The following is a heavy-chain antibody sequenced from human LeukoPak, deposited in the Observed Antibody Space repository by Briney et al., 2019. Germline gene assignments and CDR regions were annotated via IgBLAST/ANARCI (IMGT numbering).Heavy chain of an antibody. CDR1: GFTLSRYW. J-gene: IGHJ4*02. V-gene: IGHV3-7*01. CDR2: IKQDGNEK. Sequence: PGGSLRLSCAASGFTLSRYWMTWVRQAPGKGLEFVACIKQDGNEKYYVGSVKGRFTVSRDTATNSLHLQMNSLRVEDTAMYYCARTPNYDILTGPFDYWGQGTLVTVSS. D-gene: IGHD3-9*01. CDR3: ARTPNYDILTGPFDY.